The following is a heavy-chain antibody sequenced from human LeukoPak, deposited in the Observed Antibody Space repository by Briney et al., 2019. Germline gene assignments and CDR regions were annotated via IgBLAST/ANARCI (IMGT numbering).Heavy chain of an antibody. Sequence: PSETLSLTCTVSGGSISRYYWSWIRQPPGKGLEWIGYIYYSGSTNYNPSLKSRVTISVDTSKNQFSLKLSSVTAADTAVYYCARVAAAAGIINWFDPWGQGTLVTVSS. CDR2: IYYSGST. CDR3: ARVAAAAGIINWFDP. D-gene: IGHD6-13*01. CDR1: GGSISRYY. J-gene: IGHJ5*02. V-gene: IGHV4-59*01.